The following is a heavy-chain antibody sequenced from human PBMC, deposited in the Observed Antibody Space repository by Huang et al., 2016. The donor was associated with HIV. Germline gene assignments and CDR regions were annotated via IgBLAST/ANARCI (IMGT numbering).Heavy chain of an antibody. V-gene: IGHV4-39*01. Sequence: QLQLQESGPGLVRPSETLSLICTVSGGSITDSNYYWGWIRQPPGKGLEWIGSIYYSGDTDYNPSLKSRVTMSVDTSKNRFSLDIRSVAVADTAIYYCARHFGSWSGYFDSWGQGTLVTVSS. CDR3: ARHFGSWSGYFDS. J-gene: IGHJ4*02. CDR1: GGSITDSNYY. CDR2: IYYSGDT. D-gene: IGHD3-10*01.